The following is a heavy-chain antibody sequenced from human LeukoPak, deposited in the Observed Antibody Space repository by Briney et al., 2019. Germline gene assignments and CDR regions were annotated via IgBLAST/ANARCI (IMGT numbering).Heavy chain of an antibody. CDR3: AKDYHTTERSSNPFDN. J-gene: IGHJ4*02. Sequence: PGGSLRLSCAASGFTFSSYAMSWVRQAPGKGLEWVSGITGSGDSTYYADSVKGRFSISRDNSRNTLYLQMNSLRAEDTAIYYCAKDYHTTERSSNPFDNWGQGTLVTVSS. CDR1: GFTFSSYA. CDR2: ITGSGDST. D-gene: IGHD1-1*01. V-gene: IGHV3-23*01.